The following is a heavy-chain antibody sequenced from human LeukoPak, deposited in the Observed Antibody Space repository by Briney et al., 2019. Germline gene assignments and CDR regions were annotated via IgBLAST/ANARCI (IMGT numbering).Heavy chain of an antibody. CDR1: GYTFTSYG. D-gene: IGHD3-10*01. CDR3: ARDRGVTKTSYYYYYGMDV. V-gene: IGHV1-18*01. Sequence: ASVKVSCKASGYTFTSYGISWVRQAPGQGLEWMGWISAYNGNTNYAQKLQGRVTMTTDTSTSTAYMELRSLRSDDTAVYYCARDRGVTKTSYYYYYGMDVWGQGTTVTVSS. J-gene: IGHJ6*02. CDR2: ISAYNGNT.